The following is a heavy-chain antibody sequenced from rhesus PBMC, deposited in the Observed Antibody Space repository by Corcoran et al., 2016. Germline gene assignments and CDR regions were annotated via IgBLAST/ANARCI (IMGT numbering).Heavy chain of an antibody. J-gene: IGHJ4*01. CDR1: GGSISDYYS. D-gene: IGHD6S26*01. V-gene: IGHV4S9*01. Sequence: QVQLQESGPGLVKPSETLSLTCAVSGGSISDYYSWNWSRPPPGKGLEWIGNIYGNSASTYYNPSLKSRVTISKDTSKNQFFLNLSSVTAADTAVYYCARGVAATGRFVYWGQGVLVTVSS. CDR3: ARGVAATGRFVY. CDR2: IYGNSAST.